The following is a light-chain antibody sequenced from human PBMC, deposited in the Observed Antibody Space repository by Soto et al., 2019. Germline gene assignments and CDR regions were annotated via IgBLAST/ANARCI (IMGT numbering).Light chain of an antibody. CDR3: SSYTSTSTYV. V-gene: IGLV2-18*02. Sequence: QSVLTQPPSVSGSPGQSVGISCTGTSSDVGTYNRVSWYQQPPGTAPRLMIYDVSNRPSGVPDRFSGSKSGNTASLTISGLQAEDEADYYCSSYTSTSTYVFGTGTKVTVL. CDR1: SSDVGTYNR. CDR2: DVS. J-gene: IGLJ1*01.